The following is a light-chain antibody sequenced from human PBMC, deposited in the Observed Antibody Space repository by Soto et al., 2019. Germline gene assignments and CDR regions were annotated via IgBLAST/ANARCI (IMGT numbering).Light chain of an antibody. CDR3: SSFSVASPL. V-gene: IGLV2-14*01. CDR1: SNDIGGYNY. J-gene: IGLJ1*01. Sequence: QSALTQPASMSGSPGQSVTISCAGTSNDIGGYNYVSWYQHHPGTAPKLIIYDVSSRPSGVSHRFSGSKSGNTASLTFSGLQAEDEADYYCSSFSVASPLFGTGTKLTVL. CDR2: DVS.